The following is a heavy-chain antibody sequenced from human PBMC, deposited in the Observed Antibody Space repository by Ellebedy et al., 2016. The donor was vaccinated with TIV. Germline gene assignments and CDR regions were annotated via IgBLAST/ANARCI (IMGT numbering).Heavy chain of an antibody. Sequence: PGGSLRLSCAASGFTFSGYWMHWVRQAPGKRLELVANIKEDGTEKYYVDSVKGRFTISRDNAKNSLYLQMNSLRAEDTAVYYCARSYYGSGSPDYWGQGTLVTVSS. CDR2: IKEDGTEK. CDR3: ARSYYGSGSPDY. D-gene: IGHD3-10*01. J-gene: IGHJ4*02. V-gene: IGHV3-7*03. CDR1: GFTFSGYW.